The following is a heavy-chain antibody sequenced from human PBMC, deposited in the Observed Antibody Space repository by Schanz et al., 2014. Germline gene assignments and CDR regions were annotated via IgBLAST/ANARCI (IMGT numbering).Heavy chain of an antibody. CDR2: VRNRRNSDII. D-gene: IGHD1-7*01. V-gene: IGHV3-72*01. J-gene: IGHJ4*02. CDR1: GFSVSTNY. Sequence: EVQLVESGGGLIQPGGSLRLSCAVSGFSVSTNYMSWVRQAPGKGLEWLGRVRNRRNSDIIEYAASVEGRFTISRDESKNSVYLQMNSLQTDDTAVYYCFSMHYGNSVYWGQGTLVTVSS. CDR3: FSMHYGNSVY.